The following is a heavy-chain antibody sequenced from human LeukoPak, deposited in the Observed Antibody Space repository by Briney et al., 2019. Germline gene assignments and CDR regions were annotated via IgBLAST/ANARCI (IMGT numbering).Heavy chain of an antibody. CDR1: GGSISSYY. CDR3: ARAQRYYDSSGYYYVHGVFDY. D-gene: IGHD3-22*01. J-gene: IGHJ4*02. CDR2: IYYSGST. Sequence: PSETLSLTCTVSGGSISSYYWTWIRQHPGKGLEWIGYIYYSGSTYYNPSLKSRVTISVDTSKNQFSLKLSSVTAADTAVYYCARAQRYYDSSGYYYVHGVFDYWGQGTLVTVSS. V-gene: IGHV4-59*08.